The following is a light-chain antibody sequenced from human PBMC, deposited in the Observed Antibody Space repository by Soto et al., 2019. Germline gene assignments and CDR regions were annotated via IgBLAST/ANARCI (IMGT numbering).Light chain of an antibody. CDR1: QGISSF. CDR3: QQLNNYPRT. V-gene: IGKV1-9*01. Sequence: DSRLTQSPSFLSASVGGRVAITCRASQGISSFLAWYQQKPGKAPKLMIYAASTLQSGVPSRFSGSGSGTEFTLTISSLQPEDFATYYCQQLNNYPRTFGQGTKVDIK. J-gene: IGKJ1*01. CDR2: AAS.